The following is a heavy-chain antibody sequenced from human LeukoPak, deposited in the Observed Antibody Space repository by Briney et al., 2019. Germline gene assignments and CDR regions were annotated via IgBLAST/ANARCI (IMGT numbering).Heavy chain of an antibody. J-gene: IGHJ4*02. CDR3: AREAAAEKYFDY. D-gene: IGHD6-13*01. CDR2: INPNSGGT. Sequence: ASVKVSCKASGYTFTGYYMHWVRQAPGQGLEWMGWINPNSGGTNYAQKFQGRVTMTRDTSISTAYMELSRLGSDDTAVYYCAREAAAEKYFDYWGQGTLVTVSS. V-gene: IGHV1-2*02. CDR1: GYTFTGYY.